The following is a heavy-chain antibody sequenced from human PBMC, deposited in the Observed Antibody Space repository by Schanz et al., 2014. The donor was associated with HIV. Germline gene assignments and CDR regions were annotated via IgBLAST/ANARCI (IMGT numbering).Heavy chain of an antibody. CDR3: ARDDCSGGSCYSNYYYGMDV. J-gene: IGHJ6*02. CDR2: TWYDGSNE. D-gene: IGHD2-15*01. Sequence: VQLLESGGGLVQPGGSLRLSCAASGFTFSTYGMHWVRQTPGKGLEWVAVTWYDGSNEYYADSVKGRFTISRDNSKNTLFLQMNSLRAEDTAVYYCARDDCSGGSCYSNYYYGMDVWGQGTTVTVSS. V-gene: IGHV3-33*08. CDR1: GFTFSTYG.